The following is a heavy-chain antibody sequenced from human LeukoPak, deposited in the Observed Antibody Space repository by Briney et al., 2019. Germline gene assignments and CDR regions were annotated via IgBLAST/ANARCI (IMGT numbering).Heavy chain of an antibody. CDR3: AKVRCSGSSCSPSWFDP. CDR2: ISGGGVST. CDR1: GFTFSSYA. D-gene: IGHD2-2*01. J-gene: IGHJ5*02. V-gene: IGHV3-23*01. Sequence: PGGSLRLSCAASGFTFSSYAMSGVRQAPGMGLEWVSSISGGGVSTYYADSVKGRFTISRDNSKNTLYLQMNGLRAEDTAVHYCAKVRCSGSSCSPSWFDPWGQGTLVTASS.